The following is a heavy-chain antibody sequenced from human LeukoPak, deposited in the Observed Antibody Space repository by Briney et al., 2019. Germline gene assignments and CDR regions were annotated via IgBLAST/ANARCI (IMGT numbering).Heavy chain of an antibody. CDR2: IRSKANSYAT. J-gene: IGHJ3*02. V-gene: IGHV3-73*01. Sequence: PGGSLRLSCAASGFTFSGSAMHWVRQASGKGLEWVGRIRSKANSYATAYAASVKGRFTISRDDSKNTAYLQMNSLKTEDTAMYYCAKDRDSRDWYKDAFDIWGQGTMVTVSS. CDR3: AKDRDSRDWYKDAFDI. D-gene: IGHD6-19*01. CDR1: GFTFSGSA.